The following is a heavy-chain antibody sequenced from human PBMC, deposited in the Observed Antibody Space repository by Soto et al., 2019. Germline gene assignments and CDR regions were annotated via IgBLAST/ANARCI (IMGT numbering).Heavy chain of an antibody. Sequence: EVQLLESGGGLVQPGGSLRLSCAYSGFSFRSYAMGWVRQAPGQGLEWVSVISAIGGSLYFADSVKGRFTISRDHSKTVLSLEINSLRVEDTATYFCAKGSFEYSASVDNWGQVTLVVVSS. CDR1: GFSFRSYA. D-gene: IGHD5-12*01. J-gene: IGHJ4*02. CDR3: AKGSFEYSASVDN. CDR2: ISAIGGSL. V-gene: IGHV3-23*01.